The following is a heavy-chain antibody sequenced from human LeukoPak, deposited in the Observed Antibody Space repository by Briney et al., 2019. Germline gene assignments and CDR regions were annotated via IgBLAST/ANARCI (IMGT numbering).Heavy chain of an antibody. Sequence: GTSVKVSCKASGFTXTRSAMQWVRQARGQRLEWIGWIVVGSGNTNYAQKFQERVTITRDMSTSTAHMELSSLRSEDTAVYYCAALYNFGSGSYSPIDYWGQGTLVTVSS. J-gene: IGHJ4*02. CDR1: GFTXTRSA. CDR3: AALYNFGSGSYSPIDY. CDR2: IVVGSGNT. V-gene: IGHV1-58*02. D-gene: IGHD3-10*01.